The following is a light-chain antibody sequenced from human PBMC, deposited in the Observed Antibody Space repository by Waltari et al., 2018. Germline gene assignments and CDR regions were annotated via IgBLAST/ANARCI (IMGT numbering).Light chain of an antibody. CDR2: GAS. J-gene: IGKJ1*01. Sequence: EIVMTQSPATLSVSPGEGATLSCRASQNINSNLAWYQQQPGQTPRLLIYGASTRAIGIPARFSGSGSGKEFTLTISSLQSEDFALYSCQQYNNWPPWTFGQGTKVEIK. V-gene: IGKV3D-15*01. CDR1: QNINSN. CDR3: QQYNNWPPWT.